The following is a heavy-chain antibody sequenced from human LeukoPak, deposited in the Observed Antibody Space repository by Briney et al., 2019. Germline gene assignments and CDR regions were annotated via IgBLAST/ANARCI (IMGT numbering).Heavy chain of an antibody. CDR3: TKRLSLRFDAFDI. D-gene: IGHD3-3*01. CDR1: GFTLSDFA. Sequence: GGSLRLSCAASGFTLSDFAMTWVRQAPGKGLEWVSSVSDIGPNTYYAASVKGRFTISRDTSKNTLYLQMNSLRAEDTAVYYCTKRLSLRFDAFDIWGPGTMVTVSS. V-gene: IGHV3-23*01. CDR2: VSDIGPNT. J-gene: IGHJ3*02.